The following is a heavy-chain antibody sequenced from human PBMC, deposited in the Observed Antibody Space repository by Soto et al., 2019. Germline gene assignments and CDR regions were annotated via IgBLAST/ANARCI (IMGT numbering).Heavy chain of an antibody. V-gene: IGHV1-18*01. D-gene: IGHD1-1*01. CDR2: ISAHNGNT. CDR3: ARGRYGDY. J-gene: IGHJ4*02. Sequence: QVHLVQSGAEVKKPGASVKVSCKGYGYAFTTYGITWVRQAPVQGLEWMGWISAHNGNTNYAQKLQGRVTVTRDPSTSTAYMELRSLRSDDTAVYYCARGRYGDYWGQGALVTVSS. CDR1: GYAFTTYG.